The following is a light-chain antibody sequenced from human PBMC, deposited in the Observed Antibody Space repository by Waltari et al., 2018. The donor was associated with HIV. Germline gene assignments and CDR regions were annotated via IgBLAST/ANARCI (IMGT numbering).Light chain of an antibody. V-gene: IGLV1-44*01. CDR1: SSYFGRKT. CDR3: AAWDDSLNVWV. Sequence: QSVLTQPPSPSGPPGQMVTIPFLGGSSYFGRKTEDWYQQLPGTAPKLLIYSNDQRPSGIPDRFSGSKSGTSASLAISGLQSEDEADYYCAAWDDSLNVWVFGGGTKLTVL. J-gene: IGLJ3*02. CDR2: SND.